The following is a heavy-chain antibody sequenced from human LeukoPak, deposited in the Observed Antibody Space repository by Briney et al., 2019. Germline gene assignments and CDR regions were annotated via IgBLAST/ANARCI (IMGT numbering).Heavy chain of an antibody. D-gene: IGHD6-13*01. CDR1: GFTFDDYT. J-gene: IGHJ4*02. V-gene: IGHV3-43*01. Sequence: GGSPRLSCAASGFTFDDYTMHWVRQAPGKGLEWVSLISWDGGSTYYADSVKGRFTISRDNSKNTLYLQMNSLRAEDTAVYYCAIIGLEAAAPGNFDYWGQGTLVTVSS. CDR3: AIIGLEAAAPGNFDY. CDR2: ISWDGGST.